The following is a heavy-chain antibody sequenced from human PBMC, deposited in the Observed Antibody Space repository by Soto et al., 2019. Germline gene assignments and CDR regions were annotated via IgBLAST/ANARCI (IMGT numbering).Heavy chain of an antibody. D-gene: IGHD6-13*01. Sequence: QVQLVQSGAEVKKPGASVKVSCKASGYTFTSYGISWVRQAPGQGLEWMGWISAYNGNTNYAQKLQGRVTMTTDTSSSTAYMDLRCQRSNDSAVYYCAREAAAGTLDYWGQGTLVTVSS. J-gene: IGHJ4*02. V-gene: IGHV1-18*01. CDR1: GYTFTSYG. CDR3: AREAAAGTLDY. CDR2: ISAYNGNT.